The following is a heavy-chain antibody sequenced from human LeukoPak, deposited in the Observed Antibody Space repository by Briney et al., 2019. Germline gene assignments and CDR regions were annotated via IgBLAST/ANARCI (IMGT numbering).Heavy chain of an antibody. J-gene: IGHJ5*02. D-gene: IGHD2-8*01. CDR3: ARVKRMVYFKNWFAP. V-gene: IGHV3-48*02. CDR1: GFTFSSYS. CDR2: ISSSSSTI. Sequence: GGSLRLSCAASGFTFSSYSMNWVRQAPGKGLEWVSYISSSSSTIYYADSVKGRFTISRDNAKNSLYLQMNSLRDEDTAVYYGARVKRMVYFKNWFAPWGQGPLVTVPS.